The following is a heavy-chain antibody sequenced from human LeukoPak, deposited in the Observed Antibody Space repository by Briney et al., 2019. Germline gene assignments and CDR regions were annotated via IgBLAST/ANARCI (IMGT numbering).Heavy chain of an antibody. CDR3: AKDPGVVVPAANDAFDI. D-gene: IGHD2-2*01. CDR1: GFTFSSHS. CDR2: ISGSGGSI. V-gene: IGHV3-23*01. Sequence: GGSLRLSCAASGFTFSSHSMNWVRQAPGKGLEWVSTISGSGGSIYYADSVKGQFTISRDNSKNTLYLQMNSLGAEDTAVYYCAKDPGVVVPAANDAFDIWGQGTMVTVSS. J-gene: IGHJ3*02.